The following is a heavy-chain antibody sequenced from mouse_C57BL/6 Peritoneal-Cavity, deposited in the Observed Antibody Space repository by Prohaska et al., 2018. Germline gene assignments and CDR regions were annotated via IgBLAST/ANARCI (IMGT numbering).Heavy chain of an antibody. J-gene: IGHJ1*01. CDR2: INSDGSAI. V-gene: IGHV11-2*01. CDR3: IRYVHYGYLDV. CDR1: GFTFSGFW. Sequence: EVQLLETGGGLVQPGGSRGLSCEGSGFTFSGFWMSWVRQTPGKTLEWIGDINSDGSAINYAPSIKERFTIVRDNAKSTLYLYLNNMPTEDTYTYFYIRYVHYGYLDV.